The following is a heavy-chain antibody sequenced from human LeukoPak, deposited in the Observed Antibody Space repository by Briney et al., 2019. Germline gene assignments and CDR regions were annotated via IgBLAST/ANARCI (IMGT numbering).Heavy chain of an antibody. CDR1: GGSISSGNYY. D-gene: IGHD3-22*01. V-gene: IGHV4-61*02. J-gene: IGHJ4*02. CDR3: ARESYYDYSGETDY. Sequence: SETLSLTCTVSGGSISSGNYYWSWIRQPAGKGLGWIGRIYTSGSTNYNPSLKSRVTISVDTSKNQFSLKLISVTAADTAVYYCARESYYDYSGETDYWGQGTLVTVSS. CDR2: IYTSGST.